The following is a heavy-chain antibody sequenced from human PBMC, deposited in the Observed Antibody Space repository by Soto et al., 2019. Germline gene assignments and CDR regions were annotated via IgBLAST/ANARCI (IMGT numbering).Heavy chain of an antibody. Sequence: QVQLQESGPGLVKPSETLSLTCTVSGGSTSNHYWTWFRQPPGKGLEWIGDIYYRGSTNYNSALKSRVAIAIDSTKNQFSLNLTSVTAADTAMYYCARIVSYGTIYDFDLWGQGVLVTVSS. V-gene: IGHV4-59*11. CDR2: IYYRGST. CDR1: GGSTSNHY. D-gene: IGHD3-16*01. CDR3: ARIVSYGTIYDFDL. J-gene: IGHJ4*02.